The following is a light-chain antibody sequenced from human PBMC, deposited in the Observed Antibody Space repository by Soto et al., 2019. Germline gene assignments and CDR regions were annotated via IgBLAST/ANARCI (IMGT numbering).Light chain of an antibody. CDR2: DVS. CDR1: IRDIGGYNF. J-gene: IGLJ2*01. Sequence: QSVLTQPRSVSGSPGQSITISCSGTIRDIGGYNFISWYQQHPGTAPKIIIYDVSQRPSGVPDRFSGSTSGNTASLTISGLQDEDDAFYYCCSYAGSNTLVFGGGTKVTVL. CDR3: CSYAGSNTLV. V-gene: IGLV2-11*01.